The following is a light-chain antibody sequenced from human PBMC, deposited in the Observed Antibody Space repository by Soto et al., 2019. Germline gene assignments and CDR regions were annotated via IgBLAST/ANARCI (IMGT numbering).Light chain of an antibody. CDR2: DAS. CDR1: QFVSSTY. V-gene: IGKV3-11*01. CDR3: QHRSNWPPT. J-gene: IGKJ1*01. Sequence: EIVMTQSPATLSMSPGERATLSCRASQFVSSTYLAWYQQRPGQAPRLLIYDASNRATGIPARFSGSGSGTDFTLTISRLEPEDFAVYYCQHRSNWPPTFGQGTKV.